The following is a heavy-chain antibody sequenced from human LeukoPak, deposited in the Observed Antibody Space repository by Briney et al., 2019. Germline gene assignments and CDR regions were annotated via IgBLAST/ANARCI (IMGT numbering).Heavy chain of an antibody. CDR3: ARESSGYFY. CDR1: GFNFSSYS. D-gene: IGHD3-22*01. CDR2: ISRISSFR. V-gene: IGHV3-21*01. J-gene: IGHJ4*02. Sequence: SGGSLRLSCAASGFNFSSYSMNWVRQAPGKGLEWVSSISRISSFRYYAESVRGRVTTSTDNVKKSRYLHMNIVRSEDTAVYYCARESSGYFYWGQGTLVTVSS.